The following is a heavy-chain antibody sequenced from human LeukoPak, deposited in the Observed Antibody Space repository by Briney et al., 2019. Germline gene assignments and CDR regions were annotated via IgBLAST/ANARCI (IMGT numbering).Heavy chain of an antibody. Sequence: GGSLRLSCAASGFTFSSYAMSWVRQAPGKGLEWVSAISGSGGSTYYADSVKGRFTISRDNSKNTLYLQMNSLRAEDTAVYYCARGYYDILTGYLVYYGMDVWGQGTTVTVSS. CDR3: ARGYYDILTGYLVYYGMDV. V-gene: IGHV3-23*01. J-gene: IGHJ6*02. D-gene: IGHD3-9*01. CDR1: GFTFSSYA. CDR2: ISGSGGST.